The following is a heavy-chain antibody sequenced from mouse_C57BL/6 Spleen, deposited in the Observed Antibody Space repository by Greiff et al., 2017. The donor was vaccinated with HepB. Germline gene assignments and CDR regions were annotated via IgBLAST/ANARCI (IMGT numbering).Heavy chain of an antibody. CDR1: GFTFSSYA. V-gene: IGHV5-9-1*02. CDR2: ISSGGDYI. J-gene: IGHJ2*01. Sequence: EVKLMESGEGLVKPGGSLKLSCAASGFTFSSYAMSWVRQTPEKRLEWVAYISSGGDYIYYADTVKGRFTISRDNARNTLYLQMSSLKSEDTAMCYCTRGGGLRRGYFDYWGQGTTLTVSS. CDR3: TRGGGLRRGYFDY. D-gene: IGHD2-4*01.